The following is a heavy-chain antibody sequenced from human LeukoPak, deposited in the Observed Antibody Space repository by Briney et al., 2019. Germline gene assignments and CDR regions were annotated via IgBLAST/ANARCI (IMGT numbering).Heavy chain of an antibody. CDR2: IKQDGSEK. Sequence: PGGSLRLSCAASGFTFSSYAMHWVRQAPGKGLEWVANIKQDGSEKYYVDSVKGRFTISRDNAKNSLYLQMNNLRAEDTAVYFCARDQLGAFNSWGQGTLVTVSS. V-gene: IGHV3-7*01. J-gene: IGHJ4*02. CDR3: ARDQLGAFNS. CDR1: GFTFSSYA. D-gene: IGHD1-1*01.